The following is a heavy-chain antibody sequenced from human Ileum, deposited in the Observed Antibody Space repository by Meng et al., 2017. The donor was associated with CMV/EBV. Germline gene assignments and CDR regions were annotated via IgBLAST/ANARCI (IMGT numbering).Heavy chain of an antibody. D-gene: IGHD6-19*01. CDR3: ARRAVLGPLPYLDQ. CDR1: GYTFTGHY. CDR2: INPNSGDT. Sequence: QGQMGQAGAEVKRPGAAVKVSCKASGYTFTGHYMHWVRQAPGQGLEWMGWINPNSGDTNYAQNFQGRVTMTRDTSISTAYMELTSLRSDDTAVYYCARRAVLGPLPYLDQWGQGTLVTVSS. J-gene: IGHJ4*02. V-gene: IGHV1-2*02.